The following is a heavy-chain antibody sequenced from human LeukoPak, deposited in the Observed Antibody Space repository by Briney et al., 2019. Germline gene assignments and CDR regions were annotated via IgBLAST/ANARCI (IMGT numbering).Heavy chain of an antibody. CDR1: GYTFTSYY. Sequence: SVKVSCTASGYTFTSYYMHWVRQAPGQGLEWMGGIIPIFGTANYAQKFQGRVTITADESTSTAYMELSSLRSEDTAVYYCARVKPLQLLYYYYGMDVWGQGTTVTVSS. J-gene: IGHJ6*02. D-gene: IGHD2-2*01. CDR2: IIPIFGTA. V-gene: IGHV1-69*13. CDR3: ARVKPLQLLYYYYGMDV.